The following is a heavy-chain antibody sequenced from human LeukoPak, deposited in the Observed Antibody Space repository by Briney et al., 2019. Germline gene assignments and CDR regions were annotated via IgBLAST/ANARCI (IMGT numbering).Heavy chain of an antibody. V-gene: IGHV3-74*01. D-gene: IGHD6-19*01. CDR2: INSDGSST. Sequence: PSETLSLTCTVSGGSISGSYYWVWVRQAPGKGLVWVSRINSDGSSTSYADSVKGRFTISRDNAKNTLYLQMNSLRAEDTAVYYCARDRIAVAGTEFDPWGQGTLVTVSS. CDR3: ARDRIAVAGTEFDP. J-gene: IGHJ5*02. CDR1: GGSISGSYY.